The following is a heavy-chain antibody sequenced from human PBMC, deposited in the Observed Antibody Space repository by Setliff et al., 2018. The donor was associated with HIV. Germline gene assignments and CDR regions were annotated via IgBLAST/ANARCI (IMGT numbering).Heavy chain of an antibody. Sequence: TVSGIYMTWVRQAPGKGLEWVSVINGGTTTYYADSVKGRFTISRDNSKNTLYLQMNSLRAEDTAVYYCAKEVEYSSSWGLYYYGMDVWGQGTTVTVSS. CDR2: INGGTTT. J-gene: IGHJ6*02. V-gene: IGHV3-53*05. CDR3: AKEVEYSSSWGLYYYGMDV. CDR1: TVSGIY. D-gene: IGHD6-13*01.